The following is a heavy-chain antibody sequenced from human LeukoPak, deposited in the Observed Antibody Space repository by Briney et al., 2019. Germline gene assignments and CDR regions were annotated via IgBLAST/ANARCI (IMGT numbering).Heavy chain of an antibody. CDR1: GDSISTYY. Sequence: SETLSLTCTVSGDSISTYYWSWIRQPPGKGLEWIGYMYYSGRTNYNPSLKTPVTISLDTPKNQFSLRLNSVTAADTAVYYCARGVACYGPYDYWGQGTLVTVSS. CDR3: ARGVACYGPYDY. V-gene: IGHV4-59*01. J-gene: IGHJ4*02. D-gene: IGHD2-15*01. CDR2: MYYSGRT.